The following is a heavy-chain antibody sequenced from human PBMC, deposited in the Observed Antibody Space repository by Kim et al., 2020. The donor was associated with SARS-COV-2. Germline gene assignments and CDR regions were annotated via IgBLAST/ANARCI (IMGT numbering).Heavy chain of an antibody. Sequence: VKGRFTISRDNSKNTLYLQMNSLRAEDTAVYYCARDSPMIVVVISYYFDYWGQGTLVTVSS. D-gene: IGHD3-22*01. CDR3: ARDSPMIVVVISYYFDY. J-gene: IGHJ4*02. V-gene: IGHV3-30*07.